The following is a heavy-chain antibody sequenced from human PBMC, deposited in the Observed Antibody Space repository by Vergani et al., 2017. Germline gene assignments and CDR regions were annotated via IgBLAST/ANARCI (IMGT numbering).Heavy chain of an antibody. V-gene: IGHV4-59*01. CDR3: ARGEPVGATPCFDY. CDR1: GGSISSYY. CDR2: IYYSGST. J-gene: IGHJ4*02. D-gene: IGHD1-26*01. Sequence: QVQLQESGPGLVKPSETLSLTCTVSGGSISSYYWSWIRQPPGKGLEWIGCIYYSGSTNYNPSLKSRVTISVDTSRNKFSLKLSSVTAAYTAVYYCARGEPVGATPCFDYWGQGTLVTVSS.